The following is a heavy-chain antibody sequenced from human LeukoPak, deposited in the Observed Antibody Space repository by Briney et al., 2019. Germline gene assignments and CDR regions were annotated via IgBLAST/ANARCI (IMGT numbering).Heavy chain of an antibody. J-gene: IGHJ6*02. D-gene: IGHD2-2*01. Sequence: PGGSLRLSCAASGFTFSSYAMSWVRQAPGKGLEWVSAISGSGGGTYYADSVKGRFTISRDNSKNTLYLQMNSLRAEDTAVYYCAKDNIVVVPAATPAYYYYYGMDVWGQGTTVTVSS. CDR2: ISGSGGGT. V-gene: IGHV3-23*01. CDR3: AKDNIVVVPAATPAYYYYYGMDV. CDR1: GFTFSSYA.